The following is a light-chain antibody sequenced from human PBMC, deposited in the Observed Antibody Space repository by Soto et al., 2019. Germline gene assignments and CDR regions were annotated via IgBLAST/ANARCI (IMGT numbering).Light chain of an antibody. V-gene: IGKV3-15*01. CDR3: QQYNSWPPWT. J-gene: IGKJ1*01. CDR2: AAS. Sequence: EIVMTQSPATLSVSPGERATLSCMASQTVSTNLAWYQQKPGQTPRLLIYAASTRATGIPARFSGSGSGSEFTLTISSLQSEDFAVYYCQQYNSWPPWTFGQGTKVDI. CDR1: QTVSTN.